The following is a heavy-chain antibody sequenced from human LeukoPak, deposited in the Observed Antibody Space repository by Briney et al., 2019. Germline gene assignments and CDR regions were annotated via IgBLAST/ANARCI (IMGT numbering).Heavy chain of an antibody. J-gene: IGHJ5*01. CDR3: ARELNSGWFDY. CDR2: ISYDGRNE. Sequence: GGSLRLSCAASGFTFSSSSMNWVRQAPGKGLEWLAVISYDGRNEFYADSAKGRFAISRDNSKNTLYLQLNSLRAEDTAIYSCARELNSGWFDYWGQGTLVTVSS. V-gene: IGHV3-30*03. CDR1: GFTFSSSS. D-gene: IGHD6-19*01.